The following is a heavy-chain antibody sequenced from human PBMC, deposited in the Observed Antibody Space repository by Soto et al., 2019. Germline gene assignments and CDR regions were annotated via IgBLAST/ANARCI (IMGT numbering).Heavy chain of an antibody. CDR3: AKGKGSGFDY. D-gene: IGHD6-19*01. Sequence: QVQLVESGGGVVQPGRSLRLSCAASGFTFSSYGMHWVRQAPGKGLEWVAVISYDGSNKYYADSVKGRFTISRDNSTNTLYLQMNSLRAEDTAVYYCAKGKGSGFDYWGQGTLVTVSS. J-gene: IGHJ4*02. CDR2: ISYDGSNK. V-gene: IGHV3-30*18. CDR1: GFTFSSYG.